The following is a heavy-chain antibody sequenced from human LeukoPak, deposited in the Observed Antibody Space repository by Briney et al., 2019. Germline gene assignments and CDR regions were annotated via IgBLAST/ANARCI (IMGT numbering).Heavy chain of an antibody. D-gene: IGHD1-26*01. Sequence: SETLSLTCTVSGGSISSYYWSLIRQPAGKGLEWIGRIYTSGSTNYNPSLKSRVTMSVDTSKNQFSLKLSSVTAADTAVYYCARVGSGSYYEEYYFDYWGQGTLVTVSS. J-gene: IGHJ4*02. CDR1: GGSISSYY. V-gene: IGHV4-4*07. CDR3: ARVGSGSYYEEYYFDY. CDR2: IYTSGST.